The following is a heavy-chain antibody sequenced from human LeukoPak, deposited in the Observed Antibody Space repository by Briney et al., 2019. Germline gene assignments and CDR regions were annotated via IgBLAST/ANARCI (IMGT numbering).Heavy chain of an antibody. D-gene: IGHD2-21*02. Sequence: ASVKVSCKASGYTFTNYGISWVRQAPGQGLEWMGWISAYNGNTNYAQKLQGRVTMTTDTSTSTAYMELRSLRSDDTAVYYCARVGSYCGGDCYPDYWGQGTLVTVSS. CDR3: ARVGSYCGGDCYPDY. CDR2: ISAYNGNT. J-gene: IGHJ4*02. V-gene: IGHV1-18*01. CDR1: GYTFTNYG.